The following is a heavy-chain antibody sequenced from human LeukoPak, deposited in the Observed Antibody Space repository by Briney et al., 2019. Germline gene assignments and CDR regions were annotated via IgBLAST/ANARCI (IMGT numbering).Heavy chain of an antibody. CDR2: IYYSGST. D-gene: IGHD3/OR15-3a*01. CDR3: ARDHGPWFDP. V-gene: IGHV4-59*01. J-gene: IGHJ5*02. Sequence: SETLSLTCTVSGVAISSYYWSWVRQPPGKGLEWIGYIYYSGSTNYNPSLKSRVTISVDTSKNQFSLKLSSVTAADTAVYYCARDHGPWFDPWGQGTLVTVSS. CDR1: GVAISSYY.